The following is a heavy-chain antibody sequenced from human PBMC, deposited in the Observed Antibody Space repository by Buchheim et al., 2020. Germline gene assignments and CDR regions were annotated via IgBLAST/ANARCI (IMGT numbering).Heavy chain of an antibody. Sequence: VQLLESGGGLAQPGGSLRLSCAASGFAFNTHAMHWVRQAPGKGLEWVAFIWYDGSEKHYIDSVKGRFSISRENSKNQADLEMNSLRGEDTTVYYCARDPPNSGWALDYWGQGTL. D-gene: IGHD6-19*01. J-gene: IGHJ4*02. V-gene: IGHV3-33*01. CDR2: IWYDGSEK. CDR1: GFAFNTHA. CDR3: ARDPPNSGWALDY.